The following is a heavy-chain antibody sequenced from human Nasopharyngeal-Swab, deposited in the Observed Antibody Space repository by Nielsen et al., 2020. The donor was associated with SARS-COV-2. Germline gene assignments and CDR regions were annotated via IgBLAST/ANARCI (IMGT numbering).Heavy chain of an antibody. V-gene: IGHV1-3*01. D-gene: IGHD6-25*01. CDR1: VYTFTSYA. CDR2: INAGNGNT. J-gene: IGHJ6*02. Sequence: VSRNSSVYTFTSYAMHWVRQAPRHRLEWMGWINAGNGNTKYSQKFQRRVTITRETSASTAYMELSSLRSEDTVVYDCAVGKIAAGDYYYYYGMDVWGQGTTVTVSS. CDR3: AVGKIAAGDYYYYYGMDV.